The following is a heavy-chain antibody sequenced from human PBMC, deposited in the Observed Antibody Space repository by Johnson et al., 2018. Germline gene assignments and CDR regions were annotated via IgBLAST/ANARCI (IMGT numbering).Heavy chain of an antibody. CDR3: ARASGSYYDAFDI. J-gene: IGHJ3*02. CDR1: GFTFSSYA. D-gene: IGHD1-26*01. V-gene: IGHV3-30-3*01. CDR2: ISYDGSNT. Sequence: QVQLGQSGGGVVQPGRSLRLSCAASGFTFSSYAMHWVRQAPGKGLEWVAVISYDGSNTYYADSVKGRFTISRDNSKNTQYLQMNSLRAEETAVYYGARASGSYYDAFDIWGQGTMVTVSS.